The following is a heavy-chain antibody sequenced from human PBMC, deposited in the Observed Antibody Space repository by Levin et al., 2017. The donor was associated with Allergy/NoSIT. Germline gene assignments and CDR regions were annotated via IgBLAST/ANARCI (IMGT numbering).Heavy chain of an antibody. D-gene: IGHD6-19*01. Sequence: GSGPTLVKPTQTLTLTCTSSGFSLSTTGMCVSWIRQSPGKALEWLGRIDWDDDKHYSTSLKTRLTISKDSSKNQVVLTMTNMDPVDTATYFCARMRVGAVAGTGPGWFDPWGQGTLVTVSP. CDR1: GFSLSTTGMC. CDR2: IDWDDDK. J-gene: IGHJ5*02. V-gene: IGHV2-70*11. CDR3: ARMRVGAVAGTGPGWFDP.